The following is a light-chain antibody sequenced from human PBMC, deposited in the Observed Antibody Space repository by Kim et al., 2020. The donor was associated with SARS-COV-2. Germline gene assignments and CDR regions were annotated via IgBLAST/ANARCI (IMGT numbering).Light chain of an antibody. CDR2: SNN. CDR3: AAWDDSLSGVV. CDR1: SSNIGSNY. J-gene: IGLJ2*01. Sequence: QSVLTQPPSASGTPGQRVTISCSGSSSNIGSNYVYWYQQRPGTAPKLLIYSNNQRPSGVPDRFSGSKSGTSASLAISGLRSEDEADYYCAAWDDSLSGVVFGAGTQLTVL. V-gene: IGLV1-47*02.